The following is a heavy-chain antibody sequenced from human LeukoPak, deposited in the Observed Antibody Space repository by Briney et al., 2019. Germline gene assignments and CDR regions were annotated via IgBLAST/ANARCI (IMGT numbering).Heavy chain of an antibody. J-gene: IGHJ4*02. V-gene: IGHV3-30-3*01. CDR3: AREGAAAGKVVAGADY. D-gene: IGHD6-13*01. Sequence: GGSLRLSCAASGFTFSSYAMHWVRQAPGKGLGWVAVISYDGSNKYYADSVKGRFTISRDNSKNTLYLQMNSLRAEDTAVYYCAREGAAAGKVVAGADYWGQGTLVTVSS. CDR1: GFTFSSYA. CDR2: ISYDGSNK.